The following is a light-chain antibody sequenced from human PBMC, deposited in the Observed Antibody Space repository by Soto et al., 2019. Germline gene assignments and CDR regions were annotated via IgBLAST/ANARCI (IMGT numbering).Light chain of an antibody. J-gene: IGKJ1*01. CDR2: DAS. CDR1: QSISSW. Sequence: DIQMTQSPSTLSASVGDRVTITCRASQSISSWLAWYQQKPGKAPKLLIYDASSLESGVPSRFCGSGSGTEFTLTISSLQPDDFANYYCQPYNSYPWTFGQGTKVEIK. CDR3: QPYNSYPWT. V-gene: IGKV1-5*01.